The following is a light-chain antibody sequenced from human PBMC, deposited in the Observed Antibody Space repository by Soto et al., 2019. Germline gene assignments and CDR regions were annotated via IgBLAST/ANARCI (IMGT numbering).Light chain of an antibody. CDR1: QSVSSS. CDR3: QQYNNWPFT. J-gene: IGKJ3*01. CDR2: GAS. Sequence: EIVMTQSPATLSVSPGERATLSCRASQSVSSSLGWYQQKPGQAPRLLIYGASTRATGIPARFSGSGSGTEFPLTISSLQSEDFAVYYCQQYNNWPFTFGPGTKVDIK. V-gene: IGKV3-15*01.